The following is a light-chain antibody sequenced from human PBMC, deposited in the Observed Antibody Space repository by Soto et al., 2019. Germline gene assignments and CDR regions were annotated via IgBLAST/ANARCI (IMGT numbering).Light chain of an antibody. CDR3: SSYTTSSTVA. CDR1: SSDIGGYNY. J-gene: IGLJ2*01. Sequence: QSVLTQSASVSGSPGQSITISCTGTSSDIGGYNYVSWYQQHPDKAPKLMIFEVSNRPSGVSNRFSGSKSGKTASLTISGLLPEDEADYYCSSYTTSSTVAFGGGTKLTVL. CDR2: EVS. V-gene: IGLV2-14*01.